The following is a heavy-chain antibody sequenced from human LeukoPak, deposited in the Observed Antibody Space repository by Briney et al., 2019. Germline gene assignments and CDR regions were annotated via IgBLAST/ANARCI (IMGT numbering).Heavy chain of an antibody. CDR2: INHSGST. D-gene: IGHD2-2*01. CDR1: GGSFSGYY. V-gene: IGHV4-34*01. Sequence: SETLSLTCAVYGGSFSGYYWSWIRQPPGKGLEWIGEINHSGSTNCNPSLKSRVTISVDTSKNQFSLKLSSVTAADTAVYYCARGTIVVVPAATRYYYYYYMDVWGKGTTVTVSS. CDR3: ARGTIVVVPAATRYYYYYYMDV. J-gene: IGHJ6*03.